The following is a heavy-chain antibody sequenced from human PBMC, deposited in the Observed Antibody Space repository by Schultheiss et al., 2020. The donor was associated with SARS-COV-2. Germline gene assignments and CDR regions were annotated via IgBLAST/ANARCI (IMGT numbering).Heavy chain of an antibody. D-gene: IGHD3-10*01. CDR2: INHSGST. CDR3: ARGGPRAAGGLDV. Sequence: SETLSLTCTVSGGSISSSSYYWSWIRQPPGKGLEWIGEINHSGSTNYNPSLKSRVTISVDTSKNQFSLKLSSVTAADTALYYCARGGPRAAGGLDVWGQGTTVTVSS. CDR1: GGSISSSSYY. V-gene: IGHV4-39*07. J-gene: IGHJ6*02.